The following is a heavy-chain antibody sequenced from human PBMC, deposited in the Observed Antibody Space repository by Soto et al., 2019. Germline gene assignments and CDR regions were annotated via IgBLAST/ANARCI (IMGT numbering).Heavy chain of an antibody. V-gene: IGHV3-33*01. CDR2: LWYDGSNK. D-gene: IGHD6-13*01. CDR1: GFTFSNYG. Sequence: GGSLRLSCAASGFTFSNYGMHWVRQAPGKGLEWVAVLWYDGSNKYYADSVKGRFTISRDNSKNTLYLQMNSLRAEDTAVYYCARDEAAAGRTLHFFDYWGQGTLVTVSS. CDR3: ARDEAAAGRTLHFFDY. J-gene: IGHJ4*02.